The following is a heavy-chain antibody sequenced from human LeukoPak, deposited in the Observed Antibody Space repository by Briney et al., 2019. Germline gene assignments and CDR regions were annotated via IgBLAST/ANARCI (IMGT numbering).Heavy chain of an antibody. CDR3: ARHYDTSGYRYFDF. CDR2: ISNDGSNK. V-gene: IGHV3-30-3*01. D-gene: IGHD3-22*01. CDR1: GFTFSSYA. J-gene: IGHJ4*02. Sequence: PGGSLRLSCAASGFTFSSYALHWVRQAPGKGLEWVAVISNDGSNKYYADSVKGRFTISRDSSMNTLYLEMNSLRAEDTAVYYCARHYDTSGYRYFDFRGQGTLVTVSS.